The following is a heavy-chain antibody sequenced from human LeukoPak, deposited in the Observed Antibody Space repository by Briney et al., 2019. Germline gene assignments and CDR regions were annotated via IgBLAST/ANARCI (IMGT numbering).Heavy chain of an antibody. Sequence: VGSLRLSCSLSGFTFSDAWLTSGGQPPGKGLEWGGRIKSHIAVATTDYAAPVKHRFTISRDDSRNTLDLQMTRLETDDTAIYYCSTFESRHKLFGIWGQPLDYWGQGILVTVSS. V-gene: IGHV3-15*05. D-gene: IGHD3-3*01. J-gene: IGHJ4*02. CDR1: GFTFSDAW. CDR3: STFESRHKLFGIWGQPLDY. CDR2: IKSHIAVATT.